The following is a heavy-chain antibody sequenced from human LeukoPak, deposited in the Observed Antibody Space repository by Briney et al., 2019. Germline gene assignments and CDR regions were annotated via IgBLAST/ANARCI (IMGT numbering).Heavy chain of an antibody. CDR2: ISGSGGST. J-gene: IGHJ4*02. D-gene: IGHD6-19*01. CDR1: GFTFSSYA. V-gene: IGHV3-23*01. Sequence: GGSLRLSCAASGFTFSSYAMYWVRQAPGKGLEWVSGISGSGGSTYYADPVKGRFTISRDNSKNTVYLQMNSLRAEDTAVYYCAKTTAGYSSGRYPGWPVDYWGQGTLVTVSS. CDR3: AKTTAGYSSGRYPGWPVDY.